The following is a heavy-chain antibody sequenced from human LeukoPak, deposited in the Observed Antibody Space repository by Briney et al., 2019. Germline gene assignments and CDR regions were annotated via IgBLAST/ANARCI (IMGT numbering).Heavy chain of an antibody. V-gene: IGHV1-69*01. CDR1: GATFSSYA. CDR3: AREPPHFGVVINWFDP. D-gene: IGHD3-3*01. CDR2: IIPIFGTA. J-gene: IGHJ5*02. Sequence: GSSVKVSCKASGATFSSYAISWVRQAPGQGFEWMGGIIPIFGTANYAQKFQGRVTITADESTSTAYMELSSLRSEDTAVYYCAREPPHFGVVINWFDPWGQGTLVTLSS.